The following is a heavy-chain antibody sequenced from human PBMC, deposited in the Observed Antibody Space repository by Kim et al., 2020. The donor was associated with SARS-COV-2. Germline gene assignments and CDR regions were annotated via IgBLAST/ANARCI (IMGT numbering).Heavy chain of an antibody. Sequence: GRFTISRDDSKSIAYLQMNSLKTEDTAVYYCTRVMGAFGEHMVDYWGQGTLVTVSS. CDR3: TRVMGAFGEHMVDY. J-gene: IGHJ4*02. D-gene: IGHD3-10*01. V-gene: IGHV3-49*02.